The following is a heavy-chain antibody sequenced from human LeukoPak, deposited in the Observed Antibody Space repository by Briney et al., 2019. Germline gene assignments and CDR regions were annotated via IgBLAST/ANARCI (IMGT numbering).Heavy chain of an antibody. CDR3: ARVAGYCSSTSNCYFDY. Sequence: GGSLRLSCAASGFTFSNYWMHWVRQAPGKGLEWVSSISSSSSYVYYADSVKGRFTISRDNAKNSLYLQVNSLRAEDTAVYYCARVAGYCSSTSNCYFDYWGQGTLVTVSS. V-gene: IGHV3-21*01. CDR2: ISSSSSYV. J-gene: IGHJ4*03. CDR1: GFTFSNYW. D-gene: IGHD2/OR15-2a*01.